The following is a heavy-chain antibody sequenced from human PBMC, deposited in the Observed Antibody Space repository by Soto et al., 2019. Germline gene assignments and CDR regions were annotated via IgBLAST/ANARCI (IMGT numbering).Heavy chain of an antibody. CDR3: AKVYSSSWYDYDY. CDR2: ISGSGGST. D-gene: IGHD6-13*01. Sequence: EVQLLESGGGLVQPGWSLRLSCAASGFTFSSYAMSWVRQSPGKGLEWVSAISGSGGSTYYADSVKGRFTISRDNSKNTLYRQMNSMRAEATDVYYCAKVYSSSWYDYDYWGQGTMVTVSS. CDR1: GFTFSSYA. J-gene: IGHJ4*02. V-gene: IGHV3-23*01.